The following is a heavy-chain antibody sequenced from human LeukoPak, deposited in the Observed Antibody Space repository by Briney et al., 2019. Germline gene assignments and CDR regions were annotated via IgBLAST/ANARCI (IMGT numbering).Heavy chain of an antibody. V-gene: IGHV1-2*02. CDR2: INPNSGGA. CDR1: GYTFNSYD. Sequence: ASVPVPCKDCGYTFNSYDLHWVRQAPGHGLEWMGWINPNSGGANYAQKCQGRDTMTRNTSVTTAYMELSRLRSDDTAVYYCARDPRIAAAGTYYYYDGMDVLGQGTLVTVSS. CDR3: ARDPRIAAAGTYYYYDGMDV. D-gene: IGHD6-13*01. J-gene: IGHJ6*02.